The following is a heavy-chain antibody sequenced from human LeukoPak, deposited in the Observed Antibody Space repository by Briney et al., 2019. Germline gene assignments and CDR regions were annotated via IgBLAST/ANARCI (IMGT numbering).Heavy chain of an antibody. V-gene: IGHV3-23*01. Sequence: PGGSLRLSCAVSGITHSNYGMSWVRQAPGKGLEWVVGISDSGGSTNYADSVKGRFTISRDNSKNTLYLHMNSLRADDTAVYYCAKMEGQRLYDYCMDVWGRGTTVTVSS. D-gene: IGHD3-3*01. J-gene: IGHJ6*03. CDR1: GITHSNYG. CDR2: ISDSGGST. CDR3: AKMEGQRLYDYCMDV.